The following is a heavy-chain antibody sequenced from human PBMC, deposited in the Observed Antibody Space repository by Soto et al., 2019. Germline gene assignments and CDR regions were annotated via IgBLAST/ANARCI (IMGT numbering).Heavy chain of an antibody. Sequence: EVQLLESGGGLVSPGGSLRLSCAASGFTFSSYAMSWVRQAPGKGLEWVSAISGNGGGTYYADSVKGRFTISRDYSKSMLFLQMNSLRAEDTAVYYCAKDLRAVSTVTRADSWGLGTLVTVSS. CDR1: GFTFSSYA. CDR3: AKDLRAVSTVTRADS. J-gene: IGHJ4*02. CDR2: ISGNGGGT. D-gene: IGHD4-17*01. V-gene: IGHV3-23*01.